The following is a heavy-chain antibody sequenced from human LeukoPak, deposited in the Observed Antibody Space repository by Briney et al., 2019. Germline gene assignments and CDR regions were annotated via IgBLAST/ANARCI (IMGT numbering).Heavy chain of an antibody. Sequence: PSETLSLTCAVSGGSISSGGYSWSWIRQPPGKGLEWIGYIYHSGSTYYNPSLKSRVTISVDRSKNQFSLKLSSVTAADTAVYYCARQLVTKSFDWFDPWGQGTLVTVSS. D-gene: IGHD2-21*02. V-gene: IGHV4-30-2*01. CDR3: ARQLVTKSFDWFDP. CDR2: IYHSGST. CDR1: GGSISSGGYS. J-gene: IGHJ5*02.